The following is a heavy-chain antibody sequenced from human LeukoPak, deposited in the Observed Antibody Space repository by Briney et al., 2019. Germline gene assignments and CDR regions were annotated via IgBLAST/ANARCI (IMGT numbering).Heavy chain of an antibody. CDR2: IYTSGST. V-gene: IGHV4-4*07. Sequence: SETLSLTCTVSGDSISNYYWSWIRQPAGKGLEWIGRIYTSGSTNYNPSLKSRVTMSVDTSKNQFSLKLSSVTAADTAVYYCARQYDYVWGSYRHASNYFDYWGQGTLVTVSS. D-gene: IGHD3-16*02. CDR1: GDSISNYY. CDR3: ARQYDYVWGSYRHASNYFDY. J-gene: IGHJ4*02.